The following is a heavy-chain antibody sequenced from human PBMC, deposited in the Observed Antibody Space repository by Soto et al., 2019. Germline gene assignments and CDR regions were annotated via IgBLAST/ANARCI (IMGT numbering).Heavy chain of an antibody. J-gene: IGHJ4*02. CDR2: VCTGVGT. V-gene: IGHV3-53*01. D-gene: IGHD3-10*01. CDR1: GFDVTTNC. Sequence: LRLSCVGSGFDVTTNCMRWVRQAPGKGLECVSIVCTGVGTYYADSVKGRFTISRDNSKHTLFLLMNSLRADDAAVYYCAASESYHKAAYWGQGTLVTVSS. CDR3: AASESYHKAAY.